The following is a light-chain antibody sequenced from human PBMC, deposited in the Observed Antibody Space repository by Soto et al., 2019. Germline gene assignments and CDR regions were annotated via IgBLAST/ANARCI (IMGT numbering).Light chain of an antibody. CDR2: RNN. V-gene: IGLV1-47*01. Sequence: QSVLPQPPSASETPGQRGTICCSGSSSKSGSNYVSWYQHVPGTAPKLLIFRNNQRPSGVPDRFSGSKSGTSASLAISGLRSEDEADYYCAAWDVSVSGFWVFGGGTQLTVL. J-gene: IGLJ3*02. CDR3: AAWDVSVSGFWV. CDR1: SSKSGSNY.